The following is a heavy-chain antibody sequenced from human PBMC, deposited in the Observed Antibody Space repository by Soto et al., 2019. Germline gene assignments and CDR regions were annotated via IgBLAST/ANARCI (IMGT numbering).Heavy chain of an antibody. CDR3: ARGVDWSGGSCFSWYYYYYGFDV. D-gene: IGHD2-15*01. J-gene: IGHJ6*02. CDR2: ISAYNDNT. V-gene: IGHV1-18*04. CDR1: GYTFTSYG. Sequence: QVQLVQSGTEVKKPGASVKVSCKASGYTFTSYGISWVRQAPGQGLEWMGWISAYNDNTIYTQKLQGRVTMTTDTSTSTAYMELRSLRSDDTAVYYCARGVDWSGGSCFSWYYYYYGFDVWGQGTTLTVSS.